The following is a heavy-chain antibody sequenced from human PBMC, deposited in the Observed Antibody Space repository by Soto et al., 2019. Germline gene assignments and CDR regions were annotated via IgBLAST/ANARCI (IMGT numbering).Heavy chain of an antibody. CDR1: GFTLSNVW. CDR3: SHGYAQYFES. V-gene: IGHV3-15*07. CDR2: IKSESAGGTT. J-gene: IGHJ4*02. D-gene: IGHD5-18*01. Sequence: GGALRLSCAVSGFTLSNVWMNWVRQAPGKGPEWVGLIKSESAGGTTEYAAPVKGRFTISRDDSENTLYLQMNSLKTEDTDVYYCSHGYAQYFESWGQGTLVTVSS.